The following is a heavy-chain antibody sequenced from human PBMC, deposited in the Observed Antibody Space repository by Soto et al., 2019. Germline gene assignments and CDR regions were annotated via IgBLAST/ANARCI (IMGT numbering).Heavy chain of an antibody. V-gene: IGHV4-4*09. CDR2: ICRSGST. CDR3: ARTLDYGHMDV. Sequence: SXTRSLTCTVSGDSVRNQYWSWIRRPPGRGLEWIGYICRSGSTKYNPSLKSRLTISVDTSKNQFSLKLSSVTAADTAVYYCARTLDYGHMDVWGKGTTVTVSS. J-gene: IGHJ6*03. CDR1: GDSVRNQY. D-gene: IGHD3-16*01.